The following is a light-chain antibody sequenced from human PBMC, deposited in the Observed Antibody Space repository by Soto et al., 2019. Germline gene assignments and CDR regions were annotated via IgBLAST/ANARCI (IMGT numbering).Light chain of an antibody. V-gene: IGKV3-11*01. CDR1: ENVRTF. J-gene: IGKJ1*01. CDR3: QQHSHWPPWT. CDR2: GAS. Sequence: VLTQSPATLSLSPGERATLSCRASENVRTFVDWYQQKPGQAPRLLIYGASSRATDIPARFSGSGSGTDFTLTISNLEPEDFAVYYCQQHSHWPPWTFGQGTKVDIK.